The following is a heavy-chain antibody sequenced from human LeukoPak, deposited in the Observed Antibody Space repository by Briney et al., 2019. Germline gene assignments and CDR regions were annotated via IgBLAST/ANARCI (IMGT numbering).Heavy chain of an antibody. V-gene: IGHV3-48*03. CDR1: GFTFSSYE. Sequence: GGSLRLSCAASGFTFSSYEMNWVRQAPGKGLEWVSYISSSGETIHYADSVKGRFTISRDNAKNSLYLQMNSLRAEDTAVYYCAREDGYWGQGTLVTVSP. CDR2: ISSSGETI. J-gene: IGHJ4*02. CDR3: AREDGY. D-gene: IGHD5-24*01.